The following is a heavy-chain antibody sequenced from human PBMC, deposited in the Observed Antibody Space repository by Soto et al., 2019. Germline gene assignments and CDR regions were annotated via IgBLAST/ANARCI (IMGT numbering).Heavy chain of an antibody. J-gene: IGHJ6*02. D-gene: IGHD6-25*01. CDR2: LNPDNGNT. CDR3: ARDRPSGGPCANDAFYL. Sequence: QVQLVQSGAELKKPGASVNVSCTASGFTFSDNPINWVRQVPGQGLEWMGWLNPDNGNTRYSETFQGRVTISRHTSGSMAYLKLNGQENEHTAVDFSARDRPSGGPCANDAFYLWGQGTTITVSS. CDR1: GFTFSDNP. V-gene: IGHV1-3*01.